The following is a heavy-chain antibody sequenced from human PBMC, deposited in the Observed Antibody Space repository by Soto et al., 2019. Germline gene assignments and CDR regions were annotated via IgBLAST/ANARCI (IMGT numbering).Heavy chain of an antibody. J-gene: IGHJ5*02. CDR3: ARVPGNWFDP. Sequence: PGGSLRLSCAASGFTFSSYSVNWARQAPGKGLEWVSSINSSSSYIYYADSVKGRFTISRDNAKNSLYLQMNSLRAEDTAVYYCARVPGNWFDPWGQGTLVTVSS. V-gene: IGHV3-21*01. CDR1: GFTFSSYS. D-gene: IGHD3-10*01. CDR2: INSSSSYI.